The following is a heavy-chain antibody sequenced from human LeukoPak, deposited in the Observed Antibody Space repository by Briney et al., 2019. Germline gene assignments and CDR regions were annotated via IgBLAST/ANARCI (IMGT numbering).Heavy chain of an antibody. Sequence: PGGSLRLSCAASGFTFNNYAMSWVRQAPGRGLEWVSTISGSGDSTYYADSVKGRFTISRDNAKNSLYLQMNSLRAEDTAVYYCARIPNIAAAATSFDYWGQGTLVTVSS. D-gene: IGHD6-13*01. CDR1: GFTFNNYA. J-gene: IGHJ4*02. V-gene: IGHV3-23*01. CDR3: ARIPNIAAAATSFDY. CDR2: ISGSGDST.